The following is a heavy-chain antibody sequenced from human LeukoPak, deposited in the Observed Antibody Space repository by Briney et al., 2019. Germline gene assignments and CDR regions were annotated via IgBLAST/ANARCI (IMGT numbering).Heavy chain of an antibody. CDR2: IWYDGSEK. CDR1: GFTFSSYG. CDR3: ARSNRLLLPDY. V-gene: IGHV3-33*01. J-gene: IGHJ4*02. Sequence: PSGRSLRLSCEASGFTFSSYGMHWVRQAPGKGLEWVAVIWYDGSEKYYGDSVKGRFTISRDNSKNMLYLQMSSLRAEDTALYYCARSNRLLLPDYWGQGTLVTVSS. D-gene: IGHD2-21*02.